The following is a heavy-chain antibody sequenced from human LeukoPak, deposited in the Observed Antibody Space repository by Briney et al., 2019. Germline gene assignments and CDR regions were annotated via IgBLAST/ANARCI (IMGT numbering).Heavy chain of an antibody. J-gene: IGHJ4*02. V-gene: IGHV1-18*01. CDR3: ARLSGSYYIFDY. CDR2: ITTYNGYT. CDR1: GYTFTNYG. D-gene: IGHD1-26*01. Sequence: ASVKVSCKASGYTFTNYGISWMRQAPGQGLEWMGWITTYNGYTNYAQKFQGRVTMTTDTSTSTAYMELRSLRSDDAAVYYCARLSGSYYIFDYWGQGSLVTVSS.